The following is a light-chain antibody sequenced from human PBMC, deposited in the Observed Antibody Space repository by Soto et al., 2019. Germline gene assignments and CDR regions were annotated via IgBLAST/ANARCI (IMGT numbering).Light chain of an antibody. J-gene: IGLJ2*01. CDR1: SSNIGSNT. CDR3: AAWDDSLNGVV. CDR2: SNN. Sequence: QSVLTQPPSASGTPGQRVTISCSGSSSNIGSNTVNWYQQLPGTAPKLLIYSNNQRPSGVPDRFSGSKSGTSASLAISGLQYEDEADYYCAAWDDSLNGVVVGGGTKPTVL. V-gene: IGLV1-44*01.